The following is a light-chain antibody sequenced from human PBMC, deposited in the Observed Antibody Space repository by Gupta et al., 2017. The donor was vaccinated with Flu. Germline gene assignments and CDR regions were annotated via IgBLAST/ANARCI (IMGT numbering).Light chain of an antibody. CDR1: GVGNYNL. Sequence: PGKSTTTAFTGGVGNYNLVSWYQPHPGKAHNLLIYEGSKRPAGVSVRFSGSKSDITASLTISGPQEEDEGDYYCCSVAGSSTFVFGGRTKVTVL. CDR2: EGS. CDR3: CSVAGSSTFV. J-gene: IGLJ3*02. V-gene: IGLV2-23*03.